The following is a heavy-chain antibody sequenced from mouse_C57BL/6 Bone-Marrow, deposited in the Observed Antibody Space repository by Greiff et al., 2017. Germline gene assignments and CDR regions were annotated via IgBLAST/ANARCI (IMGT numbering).Heavy chain of an antibody. Sequence: VKLMESGAELARPGASVKLSCTASGYTFTSYGISWVKQRTGQGLEWIGEIYPRSGNTYYNEKFKGKATLTADKSSSTAYIELRSLTSENSAVYFCALCFFYGSSPYYAMDFWGQGTSVTVSS. CDR2: IYPRSGNT. CDR1: GYTFTSYG. J-gene: IGHJ4*01. CDR3: ALCFFYGSSPYYAMDF. D-gene: IGHD1-1*01. V-gene: IGHV1-81*01.